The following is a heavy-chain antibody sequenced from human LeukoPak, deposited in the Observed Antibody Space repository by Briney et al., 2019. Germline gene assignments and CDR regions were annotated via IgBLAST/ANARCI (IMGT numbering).Heavy chain of an antibody. Sequence: SETLSLTCTVSGGSISSYYWSWIRQPPGKGLEWIGYIYHSGSTYYNPSLKSRVTISVDRSKNQFSLKLSSVTAADTAVYYCARAPKVRGVIGFDYWGQGTLVTVSS. D-gene: IGHD3-10*01. CDR2: IYHSGST. V-gene: IGHV4-59*12. CDR1: GGSISSYY. CDR3: ARAPKVRGVIGFDY. J-gene: IGHJ4*02.